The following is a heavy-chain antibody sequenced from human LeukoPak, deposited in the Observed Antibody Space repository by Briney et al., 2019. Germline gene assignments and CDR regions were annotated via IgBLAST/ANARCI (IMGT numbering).Heavy chain of an antibody. D-gene: IGHD3-22*01. CDR3: ARQSPPYDSNAFDI. Sequence: GGSLRLSCAASGFTFSSYSMNWVRQAPGKGLEWVSSISSSSSYIYYADSVKGRFTISRDNAKNSLYLQMNSLRAEDTAVYYCARQSPPYDSNAFDIWGQGTMVTVSS. V-gene: IGHV3-21*01. CDR2: ISSSSSYI. CDR1: GFTFSSYS. J-gene: IGHJ3*02.